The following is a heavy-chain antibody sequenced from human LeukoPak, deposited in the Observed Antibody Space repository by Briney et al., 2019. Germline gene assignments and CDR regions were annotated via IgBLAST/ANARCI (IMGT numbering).Heavy chain of an antibody. V-gene: IGHV3-53*01. J-gene: IGHJ4*02. D-gene: IGHD5-12*01. CDR3: AKKQGTAVILAKTLDS. Sequence: PGGSLRLSCAASGFAVSSNYMNWVRQAPGKGLEWVSVIYSGGSAYYADSVKGRFTISRDNSKNTLYLQMHSLRAEDTAMYYCAKKQGTAVILAKTLDSWGQGTLVTVSS. CDR2: IYSGGSA. CDR1: GFAVSSNY.